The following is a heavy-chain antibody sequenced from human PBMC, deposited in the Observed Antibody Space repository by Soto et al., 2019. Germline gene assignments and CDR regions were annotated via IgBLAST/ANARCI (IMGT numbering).Heavy chain of an antibody. V-gene: IGHV4-61*08. J-gene: IGHJ4*02. D-gene: IGHD3-16*01. Sequence: QVQLQESGPGLVKPSETLSLTCTVSGGSISGGDYYWSWIRQPPGKGLEWIGYIYYTGSTNYNPSLKSPITISVDTSKTQSSLKLSSVTAADTAVYYSARRDSRIILGYFASWGQGTLVTVSP. CDR3: ARRDSRIILGYFAS. CDR2: IYYTGST. CDR1: GGSISGGDYY.